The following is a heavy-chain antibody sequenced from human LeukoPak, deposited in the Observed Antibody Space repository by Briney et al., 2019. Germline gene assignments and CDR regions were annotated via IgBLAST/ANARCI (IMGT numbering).Heavy chain of an antibody. CDR1: GFTFSSYG. Sequence: GGSLRLSCAASGFTFSSYGMHWVRQAPGKGLEWVANIKQDGSEKYYVDSVKGRFTISRDNAKNSLYLQMNSLRAEDTAVYYCAKMAIGYCSSTSCPDYWGQGTLVTVSS. D-gene: IGHD2-2*01. V-gene: IGHV3-7*01. CDR2: IKQDGSEK. J-gene: IGHJ4*02. CDR3: AKMAIGYCSSTSCPDY.